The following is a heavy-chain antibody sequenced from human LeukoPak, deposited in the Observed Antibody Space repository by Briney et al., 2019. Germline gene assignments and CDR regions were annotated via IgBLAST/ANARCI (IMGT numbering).Heavy chain of an antibody. CDR3: GRDWTLGHGDYMYNWFDP. CDR1: GFTFSSYW. J-gene: IGHJ5*02. V-gene: IGHV3-7*01. CDR2: IKQDGSEK. Sequence: PGGSLRLSCAASGFTFSSYWMSWVRQAPGKGLEWVANIKQDGSEKYYVDSVEGRFTISRDNAKNSLYLQMNSLRAEDTAVYYCGRDWTLGHGDYMYNWFDPWGQGTLVTVSS. D-gene: IGHD4-17*01.